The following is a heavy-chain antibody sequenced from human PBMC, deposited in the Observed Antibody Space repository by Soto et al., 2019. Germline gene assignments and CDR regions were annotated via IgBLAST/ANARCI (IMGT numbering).Heavy chain of an antibody. CDR2: INHSGST. Sequence: KTSETLSLTCAVYGGSFSGYYWSWIRQPPGKGLEWIGEINHSGSTNYNPSLKSRVTISVDTSKNQFSLKLSSVTAADTAVYYCARGRRMELTPVHFDYWGQGTLVTVSS. CDR1: GGSFSGYY. V-gene: IGHV4-34*01. J-gene: IGHJ4*02. CDR3: ARGRRMELTPVHFDY. D-gene: IGHD4-17*01.